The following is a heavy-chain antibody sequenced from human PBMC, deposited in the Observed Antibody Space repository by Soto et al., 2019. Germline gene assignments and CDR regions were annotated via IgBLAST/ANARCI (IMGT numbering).Heavy chain of an antibody. CDR1: GFTVSSNY. V-gene: IGHV3-64*01. CDR3: ARRIPFGYGMDV. Sequence: GGSLRLSCAASGFTVSSNYMHWVRQAPGKGLEYVSAITSNGGNTDYASSVKGRFTISRDNSKNTLYLQMGSLRAEDMAVYYCARRIPFGYGMDVWGQGTTVTVSS. CDR2: ITSNGGNT. D-gene: IGHD2-21*01. J-gene: IGHJ6*02.